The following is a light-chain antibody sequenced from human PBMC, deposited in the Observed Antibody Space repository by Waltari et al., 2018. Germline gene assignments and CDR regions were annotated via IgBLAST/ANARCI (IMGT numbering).Light chain of an antibody. J-gene: IGLJ2*01. CDR3: CSYAGSFTVI. V-gene: IGLV2-23*02. CDR1: SSDVGSYNL. Sequence: QSTLTQPASVSGSPGQSITISCTGTSSDVGSYNLVSWFQQHPGKAPKLMIYGVSKRPSGFSTRFSGSKSGNTASLTISGLQAEDEADYHCCSYAGSFTVIFGGGTKLTVL. CDR2: GVS.